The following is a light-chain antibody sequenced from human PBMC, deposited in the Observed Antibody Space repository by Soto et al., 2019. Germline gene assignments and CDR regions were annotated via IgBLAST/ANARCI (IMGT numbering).Light chain of an antibody. Sequence: EIVMPPSPAPPSVSPGEKATPPCRASQSVSSNLAWYQQKPGQAPRLLIYGASTRATGIPARFSGSGSGTDFTLTINRLEPEDFAVYYCQQYGTLITFGQGTHWRL. J-gene: IGKJ5*01. V-gene: IGKV3-15*01. CDR2: GAS. CDR1: QSVSSN. CDR3: QQYGTLIT.